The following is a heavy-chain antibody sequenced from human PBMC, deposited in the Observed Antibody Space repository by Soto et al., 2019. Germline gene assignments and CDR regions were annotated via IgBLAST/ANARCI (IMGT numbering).Heavy chain of an antibody. CDR1: GFTFSGYV. CDR3: AKRRGEGFFDY. D-gene: IGHD3-16*01. Sequence: EVQLLESGGDLVQPGGSLRLSCAASGFTFSGYVLGWVRQAPGKGLAWVSAISGSGGDTYYADSVKGRFTISRDNSKNTLYLQMNSLRVEDTAVYYCAKRRGEGFFDYWGQGTLVTVSS. J-gene: IGHJ4*02. V-gene: IGHV3-23*01. CDR2: ISGSGGDT.